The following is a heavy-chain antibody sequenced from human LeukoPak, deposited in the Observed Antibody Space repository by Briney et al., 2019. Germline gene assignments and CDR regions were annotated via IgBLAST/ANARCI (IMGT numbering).Heavy chain of an antibody. CDR3: ARGKGLYGAFDY. V-gene: IGHV4-34*01. D-gene: IGHD1-26*01. CDR1: GGSFSGYY. J-gene: IGHJ4*02. Sequence: PSETLSLTCAVYGGSFSGYYWSWIRQPPGKGLEWIGEINHSGSTNYNPSLKSRVTISVDTSKNQFSLKLSSVTAADTAVYYCARGKGLYGAFDYWGQGTLVTVSS. CDR2: INHSGST.